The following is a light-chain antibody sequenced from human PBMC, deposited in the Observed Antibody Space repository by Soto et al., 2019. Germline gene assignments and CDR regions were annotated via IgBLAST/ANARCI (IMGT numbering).Light chain of an antibody. Sequence: EIVLTQSPGTLSLSPGERATLSCRASQSVSSSYLAWYQQKPGQAPRLLIYGASSRATGIPDRFSGSGSGTDFTLTISRLEPEDFAVYYCQQSFSTLGWTFGQGTKVEIK. V-gene: IGKV3-20*01. CDR1: QSVSSSY. CDR3: QQSFSTLGWT. CDR2: GAS. J-gene: IGKJ1*01.